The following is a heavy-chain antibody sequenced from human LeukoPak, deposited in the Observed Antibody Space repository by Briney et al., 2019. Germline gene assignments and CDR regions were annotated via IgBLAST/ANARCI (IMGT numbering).Heavy chain of an antibody. J-gene: IGHJ3*02. CDR3: ARQRRDGYNSAFDI. V-gene: IGHV3-48*03. CDR1: GFTFSSYE. Sequence: PGGSLRLSCEGSGFTFSSYEMNWVRQAPGKGLEWVSYISSSGDTVFYADSVKGRSTIPRDNAKKSLYLQMNSLRADDTAIYYCARQRRDGYNSAFDIWGQGTMVTVSS. D-gene: IGHD5-24*01. CDR2: ISSSGDTV.